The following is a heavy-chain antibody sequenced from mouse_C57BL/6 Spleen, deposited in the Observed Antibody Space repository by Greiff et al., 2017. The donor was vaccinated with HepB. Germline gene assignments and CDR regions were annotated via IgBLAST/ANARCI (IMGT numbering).Heavy chain of an antibody. CDR2: ISSGGSYT. D-gene: IGHD1-1*01. CDR3: ARLTTVVAPHTFDY. CDR1: GFTFSSYG. Sequence: EVQLQESGGDLVKPGGSLKLSCAASGFTFSSYGMSWVRQTPDKRLEWVATISSGGSYTYYPDSVKGRFTISRDNAKNTLYLQMSSLKSEDTAMYDCARLTTVVAPHTFDYWGQGTTLTVSS. J-gene: IGHJ2*01. V-gene: IGHV5-6*01.